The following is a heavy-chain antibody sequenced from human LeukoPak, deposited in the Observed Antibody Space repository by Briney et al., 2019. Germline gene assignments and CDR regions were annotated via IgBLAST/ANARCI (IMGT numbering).Heavy chain of an antibody. Sequence: SETLSLTCAVYGGSFSGYYWSWIRQPPGKGLEWIGEINHSGSTNYNPSLKSRVTISVDTSENQFSLKLSSVTAADTAVYYCAGSITIFGLDYWGQGTLVTVSS. CDR1: GGSFSGYY. V-gene: IGHV4-34*01. J-gene: IGHJ4*02. CDR3: AGSITIFGLDY. D-gene: IGHD3-3*01. CDR2: INHSGST.